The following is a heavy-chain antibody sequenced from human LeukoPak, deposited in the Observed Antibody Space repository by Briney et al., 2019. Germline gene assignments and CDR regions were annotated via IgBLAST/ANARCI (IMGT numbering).Heavy chain of an antibody. J-gene: IGHJ3*02. CDR1: GGSFSGYY. Sequence: SETLSLTCAVYGGSFSGYYWSWVRQPPGKGLEWIGEINHSGSTNYNPSLKSRVTISVDTSKNQFSLKLSSVTAADTAAYYCARGGGYSRFPDAFDIWGQGTMVTVSS. D-gene: IGHD6-13*01. CDR2: INHSGST. V-gene: IGHV4-34*01. CDR3: ARGGGYSRFPDAFDI.